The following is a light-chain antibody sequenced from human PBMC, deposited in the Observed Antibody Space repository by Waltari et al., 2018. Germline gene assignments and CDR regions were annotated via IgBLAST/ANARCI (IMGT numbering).Light chain of an antibody. J-gene: IGLJ3*02. Sequence: QSVLTQPPSASGTPGQRVTISCSGSSSNIGSNYLYWYQHFPGAAPKLLIYRNYQRPSGVPDRFSGSKSGNTASLTISGLQAEDEAEYFCCSFAGSYTWVFGGGTELTVL. CDR1: SSNIGSNY. CDR2: RNY. V-gene: IGLV1-47*01. CDR3: CSFAGSYTWV.